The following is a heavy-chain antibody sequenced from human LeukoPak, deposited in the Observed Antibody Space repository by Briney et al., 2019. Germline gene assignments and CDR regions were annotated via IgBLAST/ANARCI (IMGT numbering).Heavy chain of an antibody. Sequence: GGSLRLSCVASGFSFSSYTMHWVRQAPGKGLEWVAVMSYDGSHKYHADSVKGRFTISRDNAKNSLYLQMNSLRAEDTAVYYCARDGGAFDIWGQGTMVTVSS. J-gene: IGHJ3*02. CDR3: ARDGGAFDI. V-gene: IGHV3-30*04. CDR1: GFSFSSYT. CDR2: MSYDGSHK.